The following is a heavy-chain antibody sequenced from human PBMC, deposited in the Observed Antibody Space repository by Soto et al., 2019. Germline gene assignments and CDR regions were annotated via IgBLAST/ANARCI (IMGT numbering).Heavy chain of an antibody. D-gene: IGHD6-13*01. CDR2: ISGSGGST. CDR1: GFTFSIYA. J-gene: IGHJ4*02. Sequence: VQLLESGGGLVQPGGSLRLSCAAAGFTFSIYAMSWVRQAPGKGLEWVSAISGSGGSTYYADSVKGRFTISRDNSKHTLYLQMNSLRADDTAVYYCAKATRGGAATLIRDYWGQGTLVTVSS. CDR3: AKATRGGAATLIRDY. V-gene: IGHV3-23*01.